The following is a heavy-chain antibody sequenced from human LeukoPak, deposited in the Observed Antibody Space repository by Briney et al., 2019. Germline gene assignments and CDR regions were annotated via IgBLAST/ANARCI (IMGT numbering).Heavy chain of an antibody. CDR1: GGTFSSYG. Sequence: SVKVSCKASGGTFSSYGISWVRQAPGQGLEWMGRIIPILGIANYAQKFQGRVTITADKSTSTAYMELSSLRSEDTAVFYCARVGGYCSVGSCYGLDYWGQGTLVTVSS. D-gene: IGHD2-15*01. CDR3: ARVGGYCSVGSCYGLDY. J-gene: IGHJ4*02. CDR2: IIPILGIA. V-gene: IGHV1-69*04.